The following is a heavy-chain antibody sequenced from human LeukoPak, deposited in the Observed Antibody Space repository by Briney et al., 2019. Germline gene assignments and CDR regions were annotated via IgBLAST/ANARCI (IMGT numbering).Heavy chain of an antibody. Sequence: RPSETLSLTCTVSGDSISSSSFYWGWIRQPPGKGLEWIGSIYSRGRTYHNPSLKSRVTMSVDTSKNQFSLKLSSVAAADTAVYYCARHKLASEPEIDYWGQGTLVTVSS. CDR2: IYSRGRT. D-gene: IGHD1-14*01. V-gene: IGHV4-39*01. CDR1: GDSISSSSFY. J-gene: IGHJ4*02. CDR3: ARHKLASEPEIDY.